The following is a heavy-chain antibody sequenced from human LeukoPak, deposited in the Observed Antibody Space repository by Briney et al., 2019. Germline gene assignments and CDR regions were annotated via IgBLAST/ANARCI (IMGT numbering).Heavy chain of an antibody. J-gene: IGHJ6*03. Sequence: PSETLSLTCTVSGDSISSGDYYWSWIRQPAGKGLEWIGRISSSGSTNYNPSLKSRVTISVDTSKNQFSLKLSSVTAADTAVYYCARALTGTTGYYYYYYMDVWGKGTTVTVSS. CDR2: ISSSGST. CDR1: GDSISSGDYY. D-gene: IGHD1-1*01. CDR3: ARALTGTTGYYYYYYMDV. V-gene: IGHV4-61*02.